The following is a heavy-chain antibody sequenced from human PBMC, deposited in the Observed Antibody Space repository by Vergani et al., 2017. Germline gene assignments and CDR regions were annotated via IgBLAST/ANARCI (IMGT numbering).Heavy chain of an antibody. CDR2: IKSKTDGGTT. Sequence: VQLVESGGGVVQPGGSLRLSCAASGFTFSNAWMSWVRQAPGKGLEWVGRIKSKTDGGTTDYAAPVKGRFTISRDDSKNTLYLQMNSLKTEDTAVYYCTTDLLVATITDGTAVDYWGQGTLVTVSS. V-gene: IGHV3-15*01. D-gene: IGHD5-12*01. CDR1: GFTFSNAW. CDR3: TTDLLVATITDGTAVDY. J-gene: IGHJ4*02.